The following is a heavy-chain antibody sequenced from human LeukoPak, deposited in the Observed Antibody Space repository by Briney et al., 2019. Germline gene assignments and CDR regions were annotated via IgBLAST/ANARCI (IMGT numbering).Heavy chain of an antibody. J-gene: IGHJ4*02. V-gene: IGHV3-21*01. D-gene: IGHD4-23*01. CDR3: AGGTSGGNLFSAD. CDR2: IGTDAYS. Sequence: GGSLRLSCAASGFTFSTSEMNWVRQAPGKGLEWVSSIGTDAYSYYAVSVKGRFTISRDNAKTSLFLQMSSLTVEDTAIYYCAGGTSGGNLFSADWGRGARLTLFS. CDR1: GFTFSTSE.